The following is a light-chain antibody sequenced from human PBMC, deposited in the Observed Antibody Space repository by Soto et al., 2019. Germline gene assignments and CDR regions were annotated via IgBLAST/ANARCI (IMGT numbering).Light chain of an antibody. Sequence: QSVLTQPASVSGSPGQSITISCTGTSGDVGGYNYVSWYQQHPGKAPKLIIYDVSSRPSGVSNRFSGSKSGNTASLTISGLQAEDEADSYCSSYTNTATLVLGGGTKLTVL. CDR2: DVS. CDR1: SGDVGGYNY. V-gene: IGLV2-14*01. CDR3: SSYTNTATLV. J-gene: IGLJ2*01.